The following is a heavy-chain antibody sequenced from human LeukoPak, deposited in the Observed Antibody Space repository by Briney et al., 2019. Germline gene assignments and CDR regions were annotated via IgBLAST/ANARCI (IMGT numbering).Heavy chain of an antibody. V-gene: IGHV1-18*01. CDR2: ISAYNGNT. CDR1: GYTFTSYG. D-gene: IGHD4-17*01. Sequence: ASVKVSCKASGYTFTSYGISWVRQAPGQGLEWMGWISAYNGNTNYAQKLQGRVTMTTDTSTSTAYMELRSLRSDDAAVYYCARDYGDYAVRWFDPWGQGTLVTVSS. CDR3: ARDYGDYAVRWFDP. J-gene: IGHJ5*02.